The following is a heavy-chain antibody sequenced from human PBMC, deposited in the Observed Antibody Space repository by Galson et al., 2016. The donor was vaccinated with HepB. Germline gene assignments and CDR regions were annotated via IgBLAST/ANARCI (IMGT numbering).Heavy chain of an antibody. CDR2: ISGSGSLI. CDR3: AKIKESAKAVFDY. CDR1: GFTFSNHG. Sequence: SLRLSCAAPGFTFSNHGMIWVRQAPGKGLQWVSAISGSGSLIYYADSVKGRFTTSSDNSRNTLYLQMNSLRVEDTAVYYCAKIKESAKAVFDYWGQGTLVTVSS. D-gene: IGHD4/OR15-4a*01. V-gene: IGHV3-23*01. J-gene: IGHJ4*02.